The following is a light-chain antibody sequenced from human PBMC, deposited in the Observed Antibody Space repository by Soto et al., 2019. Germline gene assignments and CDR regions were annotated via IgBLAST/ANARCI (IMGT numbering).Light chain of an antibody. V-gene: IGKV3-20*01. Sequence: EIVLTQSPATLSLSPGERATLSCRASQSVTNSLAWYQQKPGQAPRLLIYDTSTRATGIPARFSGSGSGQEFTLTISRLEPEDFAVYYCQQYGSSSWTFVQVSKV. J-gene: IGKJ1*01. CDR3: QQYGSSSWT. CDR1: QSVTNS. CDR2: DTS.